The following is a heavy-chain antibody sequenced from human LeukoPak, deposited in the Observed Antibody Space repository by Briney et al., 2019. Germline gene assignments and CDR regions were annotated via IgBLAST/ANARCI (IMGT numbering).Heavy chain of an antibody. D-gene: IGHD3-22*01. CDR1: GYSITHSY. V-gene: IGHV1-2*02. CDR2: INPTSAIT. Sequence: GASVKVSCKASGYSITHSYLHWGRQAPGHGLEWREWINPTSAITRFAQKFQYRLSMTRASSINTAYMEQSMLRYDDTAVYYGARPNDSSDYGGVYPFDMWGQGTMVTVSS. J-gene: IGHJ3*02. CDR3: ARPNDSSDYGGVYPFDM.